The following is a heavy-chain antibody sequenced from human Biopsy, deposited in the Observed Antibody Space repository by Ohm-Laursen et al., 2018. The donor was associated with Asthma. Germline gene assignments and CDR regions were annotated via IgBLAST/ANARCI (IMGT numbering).Heavy chain of an antibody. D-gene: IGHD1-26*01. CDR3: ARAGALIVGATMGY. J-gene: IGHJ4*02. Sequence: SSVKVSCKVHGDILSSFGIKWVRKAPGQGLEWMGIINPSGGSTSYAQKFQGRVTMTRDTSTSTVYMGLSSLRSEDTAVYYCARAGALIVGATMGYWGQGTLVTVSS. CDR2: INPSGGST. V-gene: IGHV1-46*01. CDR1: GDILSSFG.